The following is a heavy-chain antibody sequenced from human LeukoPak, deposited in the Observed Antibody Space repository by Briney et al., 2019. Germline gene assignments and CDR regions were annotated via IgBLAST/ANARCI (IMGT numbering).Heavy chain of an antibody. V-gene: IGHV1-69*13. J-gene: IGHJ4*02. D-gene: IGHD5-24*01. CDR2: IIPIFGTA. CDR3: ARDLGDGYVDDY. Sequence: GASVKVSCKASGYTFTGYYMHWVRQAPGQGLEWMGGIIPIFGTANYAQKFQGRVTITADESTSTAYMELSSLRSEDTAVYYCARDLGDGYVDDYWGQGTLVTVSS. CDR1: GYTFTGYY.